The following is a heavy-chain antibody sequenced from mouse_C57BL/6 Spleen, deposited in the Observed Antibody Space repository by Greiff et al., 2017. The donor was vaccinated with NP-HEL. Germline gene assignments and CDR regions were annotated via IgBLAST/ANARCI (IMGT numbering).Heavy chain of an antibody. J-gene: IGHJ1*03. CDR2: IYPGSGST. Sequence: QVQLQQSGAELVKPGASVKMSCKASGYTFTSYWITWVKQRPGQGLEWIGDIYPGSGSTNYNEKFKSKATLTVDTSSSTAYMQLSSLTSEDSAVYYCAKGREQLGYFDVWGTGTTVTVSS. V-gene: IGHV1-55*01. CDR1: GYTFTSYW. CDR3: AKGREQLGYFDV. D-gene: IGHD4-1*02.